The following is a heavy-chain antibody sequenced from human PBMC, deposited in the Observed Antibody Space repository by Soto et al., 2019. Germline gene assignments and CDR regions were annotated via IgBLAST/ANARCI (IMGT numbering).Heavy chain of an antibody. CDR2: IINTGGDT. D-gene: IGHD1-26*01. Sequence: GGSLRLSCAVSGLTFSRYAMSWVRQAPGKGLEWVSAIINTGGDTLYADSVKARFTISRDNFKNTLYLQMNSLRAEDAAIYYCAKASGESYPESRVFDQWGQGTRVTVSS. V-gene: IGHV3-23*01. J-gene: IGHJ4*02. CDR3: AKASGESYPESRVFDQ. CDR1: GLTFSRYA.